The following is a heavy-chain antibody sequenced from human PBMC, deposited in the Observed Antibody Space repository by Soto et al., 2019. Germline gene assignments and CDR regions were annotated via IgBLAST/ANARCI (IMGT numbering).Heavy chain of an antibody. CDR3: VGGQYYFDY. V-gene: IGHV3-30*03. CDR1: GFPFTTYG. J-gene: IGHJ4*02. Sequence: QVQLVESGGGVVQPGRSLRLSCAASGFPFTTYGMHWVREGPGKGLEWVAVISYDGSDTYYADSVRGRFTISRDNSKNTLYLQMNSLRPEDTALYYCVGGQYYFDYRGKGTLVIVSS. CDR2: ISYDGSDT. D-gene: IGHD3-10*01.